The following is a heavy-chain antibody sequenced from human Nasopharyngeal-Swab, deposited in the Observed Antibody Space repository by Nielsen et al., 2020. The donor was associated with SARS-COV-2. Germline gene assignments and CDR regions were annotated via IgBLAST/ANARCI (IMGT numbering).Heavy chain of an antibody. CDR3: ARDNDKCGMDV. CDR2: IYSGGST. J-gene: IGHJ6*02. D-gene: IGHD1-1*01. Sequence: GESLKISCAASGFTVSSNYTSWVRQAPGKGLEWVSIIYSGGSTHYADSVKGRFTISRDNSKNTVHLQMKSLRAEDTAMYYCARDNDKCGMDVWGQGTTVTVSS. CDR1: GFTVSSNY. V-gene: IGHV3-53*01.